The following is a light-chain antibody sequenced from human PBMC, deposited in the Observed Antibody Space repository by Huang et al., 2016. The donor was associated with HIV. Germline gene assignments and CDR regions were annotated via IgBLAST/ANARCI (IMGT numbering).Light chain of an antibody. J-gene: IGKJ1*01. CDR1: QSVSSSY. Sequence: IVLTQSPGTLSLSPGERATLSCRASQSVSSSYLAWYQQKPGQAPRLLIHDASSRVTGTPDRFSGSGSGTDFTLTISRQESEDFAVDYCQQDGRSLRTFGQGTKVEIK. V-gene: IGKV3-20*01. CDR3: QQDGRSLRT. CDR2: DAS.